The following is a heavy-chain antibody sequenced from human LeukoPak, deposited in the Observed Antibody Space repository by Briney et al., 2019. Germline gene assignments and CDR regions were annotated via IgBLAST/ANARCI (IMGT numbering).Heavy chain of an antibody. D-gene: IGHD3-3*01. CDR3: AKVDGITIFEVFDY. J-gene: IGHJ4*02. Sequence: TGGSLRLSCVASGFTFSSYAMSWVRQAPGKGLEWVSAISGSAGSTYCADSVKGRFTISRDNSKNTLYLQMNSLRAEDTALYYCAKVDGITIFEVFDYWGQGTLVTVSS. V-gene: IGHV3-23*01. CDR1: GFTFSSYA. CDR2: ISGSAGST.